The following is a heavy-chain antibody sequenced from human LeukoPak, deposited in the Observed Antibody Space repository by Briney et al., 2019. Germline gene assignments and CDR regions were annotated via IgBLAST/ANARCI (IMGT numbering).Heavy chain of an antibody. V-gene: IGHV3-7*01. J-gene: IGHJ4*02. CDR1: GFTFSSYW. CDR3: ASSFGVSYGPIDY. D-gene: IGHD5-18*01. CDR2: IQKDGSEK. Sequence: GGSLRLSCAASGFTFSSYWMSWVRQAAGPGLEWVANIQKDGSEKYYVDSVKGRFSSARDNAKNSLYLQMNSLRAEDTAVYYGASSFGVSYGPIDYWGQGTLVTVSS.